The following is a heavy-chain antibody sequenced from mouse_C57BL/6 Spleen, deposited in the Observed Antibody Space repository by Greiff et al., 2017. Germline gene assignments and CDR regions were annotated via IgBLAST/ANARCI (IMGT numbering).Heavy chain of an antibody. J-gene: IGHJ4*01. D-gene: IGHD2-2*01. CDR1: GFTFSSYG. CDR3: ARDGYDSAMDY. V-gene: IGHV5-6*01. Sequence: EVHLVESGGDLVKPGGSLKLSCAASGFTFSSYGMSWVRQTPDTRLEWVATISSGGSYTSYPDSVKGRFTISRDNAKNPMYLQMRRLKSEETAMYYCARDGYDSAMDYWGQGTSVTVSS. CDR2: ISSGGSYT.